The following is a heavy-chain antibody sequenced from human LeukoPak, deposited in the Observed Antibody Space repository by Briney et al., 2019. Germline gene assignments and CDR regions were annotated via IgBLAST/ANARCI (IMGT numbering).Heavy chain of an antibody. Sequence: GESLKISCKASGYTFTSYDINWVRQATGQGLEWMGWMNPNSGNTGYAQKFQGRVTMTRNTSISTAYMELSSLRSEDTAVYYCAREYSSSWYPYQYYYGMDVWGQGTTVTVSS. CDR3: AREYSSSWYPYQYYYGMDV. D-gene: IGHD6-13*01. V-gene: IGHV1-8*01. J-gene: IGHJ6*02. CDR1: GYTFTSYD. CDR2: MNPNSGNT.